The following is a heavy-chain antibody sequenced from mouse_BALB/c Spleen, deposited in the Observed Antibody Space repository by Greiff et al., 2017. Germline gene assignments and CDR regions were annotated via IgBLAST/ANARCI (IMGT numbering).Heavy chain of an antibody. CDR2: ISSGGSYT. Sequence: EVQRVESGGGLVKPGGSLKLSCAASGFTFSSYAMSWVRQTPEKRLEWVATISSGGSYTYYPDSVKGRFTISRDNAKNTLYLQMSSLRSEDTAMYYCARKGDYYWYFDVWGAGTTVTVSS. CDR3: ARKGDYYWYFDV. V-gene: IGHV5-9-3*01. D-gene: IGHD2-13*01. CDR1: GFTFSSYA. J-gene: IGHJ1*01.